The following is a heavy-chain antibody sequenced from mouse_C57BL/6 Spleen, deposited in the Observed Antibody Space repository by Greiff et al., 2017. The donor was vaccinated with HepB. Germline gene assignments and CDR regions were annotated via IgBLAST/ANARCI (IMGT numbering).Heavy chain of an antibody. Sequence: EVQLQQSGPVLVKPGASVKMSCKASGYTFTDYYMNWVKQSHGKSLEWIGVINPYNGGTSYNQKFKGKATLTVDKSSSTAYMELNSLTSEDSAVYYCAREGGNYFDAMDYWGQGTSVTVSS. J-gene: IGHJ4*01. V-gene: IGHV1-19*01. CDR3: AREGGNYFDAMDY. CDR1: GYTFTDYY. CDR2: INPYNGGT. D-gene: IGHD2-1*01.